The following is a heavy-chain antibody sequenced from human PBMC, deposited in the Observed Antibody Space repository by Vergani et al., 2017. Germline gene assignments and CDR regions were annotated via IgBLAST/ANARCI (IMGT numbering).Heavy chain of an antibody. CDR1: GFTFSDYY. CDR2: ISSSSSYI. Sequence: QVQLVESGGGLVKPGGSLRLSCAASGFTFSDYYMSWIRQAPGKGLEWVSSISSSSSYIYYADSVKGRFTISRDNAKNSLYLQMNSLRAEDTAVYYCAREYQGFWSGYRHFDYWGQGTLVTVSS. J-gene: IGHJ4*02. V-gene: IGHV3-11*01. D-gene: IGHD3-3*01. CDR3: AREYQGFWSGYRHFDY.